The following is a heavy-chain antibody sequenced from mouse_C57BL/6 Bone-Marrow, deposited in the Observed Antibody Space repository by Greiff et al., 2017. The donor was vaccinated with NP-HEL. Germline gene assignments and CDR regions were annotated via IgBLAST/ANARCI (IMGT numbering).Heavy chain of an antibody. CDR3: ARDGYPYWYFDV. J-gene: IGHJ1*03. V-gene: IGHV1-53*01. D-gene: IGHD2-3*01. Sequence: QVQLQQPGTELVKPGASVKLSCKASGYTFTSYWMHWVKQRPGQGLEWIGNINPSNGGTNYNEKFKSKATLTVDNSSSTAYMQLSSLTSEDSAVYYCARDGYPYWYFDVWGTGTTVTVSS. CDR2: INPSNGGT. CDR1: GYTFTSYW.